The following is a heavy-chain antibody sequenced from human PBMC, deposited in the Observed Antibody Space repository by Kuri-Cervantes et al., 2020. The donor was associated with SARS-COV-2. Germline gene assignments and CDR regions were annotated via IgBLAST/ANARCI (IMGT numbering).Heavy chain of an antibody. CDR1: GYSIISDYY. D-gene: IGHD3-22*01. Sequence: SETLSLTCAVSGYSIISDYYWSWIRQPPGEGLEWIGEINHSGSTNYNPSLKSRVTVTVDTSKNQFSLKLSSVTAADTAVYYCASYLDYYDSSGYGGGAFDIWGQGTMVTVSS. V-gene: IGHV4-34*01. CDR3: ASYLDYYDSSGYGGGAFDI. CDR2: INHSGST. J-gene: IGHJ3*02.